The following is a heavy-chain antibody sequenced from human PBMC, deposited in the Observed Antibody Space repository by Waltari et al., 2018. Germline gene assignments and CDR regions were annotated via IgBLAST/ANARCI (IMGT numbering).Heavy chain of an antibody. CDR2: ITSGGTT. D-gene: IGHD2-21*02. J-gene: IGHJ4*02. Sequence: EVQLVESGGGLIQPGGSLRLSCVASGVTVSNNYMTWLRQAPGKGLALVSLITSGGTTYYADSVRGRFTISRDGSKNTVYLQMNSLRAEDTAVYFCARNQVETALGYWGQGTLVTVSS. CDR1: GVTVSNNY. CDR3: ARNQVETALGY. V-gene: IGHV3-53*01.